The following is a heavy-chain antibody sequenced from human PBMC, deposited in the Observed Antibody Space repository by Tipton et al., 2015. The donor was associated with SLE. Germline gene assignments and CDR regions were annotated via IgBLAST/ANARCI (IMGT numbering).Heavy chain of an antibody. D-gene: IGHD3-16*01. V-gene: IGHV4-34*01. CDR1: GGSFSGYY. CDR3: ARDGVGAFDI. Sequence: TLSLTCAVYGGSFSGYYWSWIRQPPGKGLEWIGEINHSGSTNYNASLKSRVTISVDTSKNQFSLKRSTVTAADTAVYYCARDGVGAFDIRGQRTMVTVSS. J-gene: IGHJ3*02. CDR2: INHSGST.